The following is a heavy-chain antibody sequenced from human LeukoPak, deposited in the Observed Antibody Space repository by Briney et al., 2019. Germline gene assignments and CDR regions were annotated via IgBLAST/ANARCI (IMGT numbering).Heavy chain of an antibody. CDR1: GFTFSSYE. V-gene: IGHV3-48*03. Sequence: GGSLRLSCAASGFTFSSYEMNWVRQAPGKGLEWVSYIRSSGSTIYYADSVKGRFTISRDNAKNSLYLQMNSLRAEDTALYHCARDRMVRGVPKQNWFDPWGQGTLVTVSS. CDR3: ARDRMVRGVPKQNWFDP. CDR2: IRSSGSTI. D-gene: IGHD3-10*01. J-gene: IGHJ5*02.